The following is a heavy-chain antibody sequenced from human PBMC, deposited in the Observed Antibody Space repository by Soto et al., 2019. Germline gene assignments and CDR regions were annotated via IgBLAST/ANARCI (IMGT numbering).Heavy chain of an antibody. J-gene: IGHJ5*02. CDR1: GGTFSSYA. CDR3: ARGSSDFWSSCVRSNWFDP. D-gene: IGHD3-3*01. V-gene: IGHV1-69*01. CDR2: IIPIFGTA. Sequence: QVQLVQSGAEVKKPGSSVKVSCKASGGTFSSYAISWVRQAPGQGLEWMGGIIPIFGTANYAQKFQGRVTITADESTSTAYMELSSLRSEDTAVYYCARGSSDFWSSCVRSNWFDPWGQGTLVTVSS.